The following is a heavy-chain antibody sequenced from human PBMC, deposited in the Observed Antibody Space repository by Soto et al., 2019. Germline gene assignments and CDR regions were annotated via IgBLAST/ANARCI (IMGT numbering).Heavy chain of an antibody. CDR2: IYYSGST. J-gene: IGHJ4*02. Sequence: PSETLSLTCTVSGGSISSYYWSWIRQPPGKGLEWIGYIYYSGSTNYNPSLKSRVTISVDTSKNQFSLKLSSVTAADTAVYYCARRQAGWDYWGQGTLVTVSS. CDR1: GGSISSYY. V-gene: IGHV4-59*08. CDR3: ARRQAGWDY.